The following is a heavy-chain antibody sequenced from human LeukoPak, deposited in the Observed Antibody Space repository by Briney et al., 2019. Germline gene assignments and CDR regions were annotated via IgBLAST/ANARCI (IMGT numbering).Heavy chain of an antibody. J-gene: IGHJ6*02. V-gene: IGHV3-23*01. CDR3: ARGGYAYGMDV. Sequence: GGSLRLSCAASGFTFSSYAMSWVRQAPGKGLEWVSAISGSGGSTYYADSVKGRFTISRDNAKNSLYLQMNSLRAEDTAVYYCARGGYAYGMDVWGQGTTVTVSS. CDR2: ISGSGGST. D-gene: IGHD1-1*01. CDR1: GFTFSSYA.